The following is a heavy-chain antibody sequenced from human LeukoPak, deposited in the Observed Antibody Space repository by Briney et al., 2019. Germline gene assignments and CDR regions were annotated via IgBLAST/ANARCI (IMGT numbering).Heavy chain of an antibody. V-gene: IGHV4-38-2*02. D-gene: IGHD6-25*01. J-gene: IGHJ3*02. CDR3: ARPQRLAYDAFDI. CDR2: IYHSGST. Sequence: SETLSLTCTVSGYSISSAYYWGWIRQPPGKGLEWIGSIYHSGSTYYNPSLKSRVTISVDTSKNQFSLKLSSVTAADTAVYYCARPQRLAYDAFDIWGQGTMVTVSS. CDR1: GYSISSAYY.